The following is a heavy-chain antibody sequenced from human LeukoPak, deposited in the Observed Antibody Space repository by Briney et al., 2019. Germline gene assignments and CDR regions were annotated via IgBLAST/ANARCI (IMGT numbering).Heavy chain of an antibody. V-gene: IGHV1-69*06. J-gene: IGHJ5*02. CDR2: IIPIFGTA. D-gene: IGHD2-2*01. Sequence: SVKVSCKASGGTFSSYAISWVRQAPGQGLEWMGGIIPIFGTANDAQKFQGRVTITADKSTSTAYMELSSLRSEDTAVYYCARAELRGYCSSTSCLDKFDPWGQGTLVAVSS. CDR1: GGTFSSYA. CDR3: ARAELRGYCSSTSCLDKFDP.